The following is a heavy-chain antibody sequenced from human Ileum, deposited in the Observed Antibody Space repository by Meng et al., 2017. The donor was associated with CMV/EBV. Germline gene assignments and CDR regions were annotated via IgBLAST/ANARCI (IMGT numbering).Heavy chain of an antibody. CDR2: ISSSSSTI. V-gene: IGHV3-48*04. CDR3: ARDGNQGDY. CDR1: GFTFSSYS. J-gene: IGHJ4*02. D-gene: IGHD1-26*01. Sequence: GESLKISCAASGFTFSSYSMNWVRQAPGKGLEWVSYISSSSSTIYYVDSVRGRFTISRDNAKNSLYLQMNSLRAEDTAVYYCARDGNQGDYWGQGTLVT.